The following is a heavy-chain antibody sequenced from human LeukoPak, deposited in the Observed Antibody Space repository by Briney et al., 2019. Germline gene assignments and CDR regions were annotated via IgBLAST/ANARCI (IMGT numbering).Heavy chain of an antibody. V-gene: IGHV3-23*01. J-gene: IGHJ5*02. CDR3: AKDQVLWFGESLYA. Sequence: GGSLRLSCAASGFTFSSYAMSWVRQAPGKGLEWVSAISGSGGSTYYADSVKGRFTISRDNSKNTLYLQMNSLRAEDTAVYYCAKDQVLWFGESLYAWGQGTLVTVSS. CDR1: GFTFSSYA. D-gene: IGHD3-10*01. CDR2: ISGSGGST.